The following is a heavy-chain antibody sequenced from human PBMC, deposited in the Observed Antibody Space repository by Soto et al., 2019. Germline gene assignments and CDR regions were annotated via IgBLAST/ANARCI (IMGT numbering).Heavy chain of an antibody. CDR1: GGSVSSNNW. CDR3: ARVPGVVVSADDAFDI. D-gene: IGHD2-21*02. V-gene: IGHV4-4*02. Sequence: QVQLQESGPGLVKPSGTLSLTCAVSGGSVSSNNWWSWVRQSPGKGLECMGEIYHSGSAHYNPSLTRRASISLDKSKNLFSLRLTSVTAADTAVYYCARVPGVVVSADDAFDIWGPGTRVIVSS. J-gene: IGHJ3*02. CDR2: IYHSGSA.